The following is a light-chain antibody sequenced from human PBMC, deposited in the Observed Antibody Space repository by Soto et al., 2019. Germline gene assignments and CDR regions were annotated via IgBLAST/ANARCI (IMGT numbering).Light chain of an antibody. CDR2: AAS. V-gene: IGKV1-9*01. CDR3: QQLNSYPRT. CDR1: QGISSY. Sequence: IQLTQSPSSLSASVGDRVTITCRASQGISSYLDWYQQKPGKAPKLLIYAASTLQSGVPSRFSGSGSGTDFTLTISSLQPEDCATYYCQQLNSYPRTFGQGTKVEIK. J-gene: IGKJ1*01.